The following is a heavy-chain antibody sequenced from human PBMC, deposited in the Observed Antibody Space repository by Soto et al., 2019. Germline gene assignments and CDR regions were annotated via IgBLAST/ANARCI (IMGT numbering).Heavy chain of an antibody. CDR1: GGTFSSYA. CDR2: IIPIFGTA. V-gene: IGHV1-69*13. J-gene: IGHJ6*02. Sequence: SVKVSCKASGGTFSSYAISWVRQAPGQGLEWMGGIIPIFGTANYAQKFQGRVTITADESTSTAYMELSSLRSEDTAVYYCARQTYCSSTSCYGVSGMDVWGQGTTVTVSS. CDR3: ARQTYCSSTSCYGVSGMDV. D-gene: IGHD2-2*01.